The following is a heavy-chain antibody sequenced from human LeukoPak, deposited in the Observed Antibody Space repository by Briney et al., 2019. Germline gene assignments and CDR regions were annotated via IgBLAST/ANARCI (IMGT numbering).Heavy chain of an antibody. D-gene: IGHD3-10*01. J-gene: IGHJ5*02. V-gene: IGHV4-39*01. Sequence: SETLSLTCTVSGGSISSSSYYWGWIRQPPGKGLEWIGSIYYSGSTYYNPSLKSRVTISVDTSKNQFSLKLSSVTAADTAVYYCARHDMVRGVMWPPNWFDPWGQGTLVTVSS. CDR1: GGSISSSSYY. CDR2: IYYSGST. CDR3: ARHDMVRGVMWPPNWFDP.